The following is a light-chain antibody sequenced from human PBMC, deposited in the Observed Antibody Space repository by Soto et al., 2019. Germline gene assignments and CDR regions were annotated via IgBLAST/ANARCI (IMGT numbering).Light chain of an antibody. J-gene: IGKJ1*01. V-gene: IGKV3-20*01. CDR1: QSVTSSY. CDR2: GAS. Sequence: EIVLTQSPGTLSLSPGERATLSCRASQSVTSSYLAWYQQKPGQAPRRLIYGASIRATGIPDRFSGSGSGTDFTLTISRLEPEDFALYFCQQYHSSPLTFGKGTKVDIK. CDR3: QQYHSSPLT.